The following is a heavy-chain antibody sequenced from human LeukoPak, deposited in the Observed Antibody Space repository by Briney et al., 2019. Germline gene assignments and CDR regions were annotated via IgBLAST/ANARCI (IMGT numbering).Heavy chain of an antibody. CDR3: AKSDLNYGGNPDY. Sequence: GGSLRLSCAASGFTFSNAWMRWVRQAPGKGLDWVGHFKSKTDGGTTDYAAPVKGRFTISRDDSKNTLYLQMNSLKTEDTAVYYCAKSDLNYGGNPDYWGQGTLVTVSS. J-gene: IGHJ4*02. CDR2: FKSKTDGGTT. V-gene: IGHV3-15*01. D-gene: IGHD4-23*01. CDR1: GFTFSNAW.